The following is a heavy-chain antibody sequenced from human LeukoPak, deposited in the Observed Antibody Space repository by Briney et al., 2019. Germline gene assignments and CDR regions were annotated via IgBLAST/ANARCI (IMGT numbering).Heavy chain of an antibody. CDR1: GGSISSGSYY. Sequence: SETLSLTCTVSGGSISSGSYYWSWIRQPAGKGLEWIGRIYTSGSTNYNPSLKSRVTISVDTSKNQFSLKLSSVTAADTAVYYCARDNYYDSSGNDAFDIWGQGTMVTVPS. CDR2: IYTSGST. J-gene: IGHJ3*02. V-gene: IGHV4-61*02. CDR3: ARDNYYDSSGNDAFDI. D-gene: IGHD3-22*01.